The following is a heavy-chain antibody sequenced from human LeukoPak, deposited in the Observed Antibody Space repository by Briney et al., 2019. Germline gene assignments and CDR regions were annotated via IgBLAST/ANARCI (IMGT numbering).Heavy chain of an antibody. V-gene: IGHV3-7*01. CDR3: ARDWGGPDDS. Sequence: GGSLRLSCAASRFSFSGYWMSWVRQAPGTGLEWVANINQNGSIMYYVDSVKDRFTISRDNGKNSLYLQMNRLRTEDTAVYYCARDWGGPDDSWGQGTLVTVSS. J-gene: IGHJ5*01. CDR1: RFSFSGYW. D-gene: IGHD3-16*01. CDR2: INQNGSIM.